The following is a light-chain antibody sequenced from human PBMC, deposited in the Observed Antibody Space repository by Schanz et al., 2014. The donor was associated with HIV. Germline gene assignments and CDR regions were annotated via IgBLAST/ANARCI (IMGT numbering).Light chain of an antibody. J-gene: IGLJ2*01. CDR2: DVS. V-gene: IGLV2-11*01. CDR3: SSYAGSNVV. CDR1: SSDVGGSPY. Sequence: QSALTQPRSVSGSPGQSVTISCSGTSSDVGGSPYVSWFQQHPGKAPKLMIYDVSNRPSGVPDRFSGSKSGNTASLTVSGLQAEDEADYYCSSYAGSNVVFGGGTKLTVL.